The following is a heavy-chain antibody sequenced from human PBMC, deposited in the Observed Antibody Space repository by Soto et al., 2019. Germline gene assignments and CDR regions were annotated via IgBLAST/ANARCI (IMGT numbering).Heavy chain of an antibody. CDR2: IKHDGSVQ. J-gene: IGHJ4*02. CDR1: GFTFSGYW. D-gene: IGHD4-4*01. CDR3: ARATYSNAWYRFDL. Sequence: QLVESGGGLVQPGGSLRLSCEASGFTFSGYWMSWVRQAPGKGLGWVADIKHDGSVQYYVDSVKGRFTISRDNAKTLLYLQMNGLRAEDTALYYCARATYSNAWYRFDLWGQGTLVTVSS. V-gene: IGHV3-7*03.